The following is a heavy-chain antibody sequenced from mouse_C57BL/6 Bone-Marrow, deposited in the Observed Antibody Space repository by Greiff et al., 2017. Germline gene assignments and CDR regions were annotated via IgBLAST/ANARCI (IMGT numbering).Heavy chain of an antibody. CDR3: VRGALYAMDY. J-gene: IGHJ4*01. CDR1: GFTFNTYA. Sequence: EVQLVESGGGLVQPKGSLKFSCAASGFTFNTYAMHWVRQAPGQGLEWVARIRSKSSNYATYYADSVKDRFTISRDDSQRMLYLQMNNLKTENTAMYYCVRGALYAMDYWGQGTSVTVSS. CDR2: IRSKSSNYAT. V-gene: IGHV10-3*01.